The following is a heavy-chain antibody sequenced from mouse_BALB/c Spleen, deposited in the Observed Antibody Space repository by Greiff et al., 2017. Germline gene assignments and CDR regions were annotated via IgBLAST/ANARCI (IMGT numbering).Heavy chain of an antibody. V-gene: IGHV2-9*02. D-gene: IGHD3-2*01. CDR2: IWAGGST. J-gene: IGHJ4*01. CDR3: ARGSRTARATYAMDY. Sequence: VQGVESGPGLVAPSQSLSITCTVSGFSLTSYGVHWVRQPPGKGLEWLGVIWAGGSTNYNSALMSRLSISKDNSKSQVFLKMNSLQTDDTAMYYCARGSRTARATYAMDYWGQGTSVTVSS. CDR1: GFSLTSYG.